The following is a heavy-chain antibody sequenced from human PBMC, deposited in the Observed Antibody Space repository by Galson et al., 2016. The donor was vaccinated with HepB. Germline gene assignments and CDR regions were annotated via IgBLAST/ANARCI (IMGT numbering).Heavy chain of an antibody. D-gene: IGHD1-26*01. V-gene: IGHV3-15*07. Sequence: SLRLSCAASGFIFNNAWMNWVRQAPGKGLEWVGRIKSKNDGGTIEYAAPVKGRFTISRDDSENTMYLQMSSLKTEDTAVYYCTTYGLVATTAFDYWGQGTLVTVSS. CDR2: IKSKNDGGTI. CDR3: TTYGLVATTAFDY. CDR1: GFIFNNAW. J-gene: IGHJ4*02.